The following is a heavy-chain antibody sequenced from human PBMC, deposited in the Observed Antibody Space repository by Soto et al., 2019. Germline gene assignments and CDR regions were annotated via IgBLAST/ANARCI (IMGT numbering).Heavy chain of an antibody. Sequence: GGSLRLSCAASGFTFSSFALSWVRQAPGVGLEWVSAISGGGDGTDYADSVKGRSTISRDNSKNTLYLQMSSLRDEDTAMYYCAGPGYSSQDYWGQGALVTVSS. CDR3: AGPGYSSQDY. V-gene: IGHV3-23*01. D-gene: IGHD5-18*01. J-gene: IGHJ4*02. CDR1: GFTFSSFA. CDR2: ISGGGDGT.